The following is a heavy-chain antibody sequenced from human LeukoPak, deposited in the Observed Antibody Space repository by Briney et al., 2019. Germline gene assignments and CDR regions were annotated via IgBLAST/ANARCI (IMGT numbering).Heavy chain of an antibody. CDR2: ISGYNDDT. D-gene: IGHD1/OR15-1a*01. CDR3: ARDTARTTTAGGPDY. CDR1: GDTFASYG. V-gene: IGHV1-18*01. Sequence: GPSAKVSCNASGDTFASYGIDWVRQASGQGLEWMGWISGYNDDTYYAQNLQGRVTMTTDTSTSTAYMELRSLSSDDTALYYCARDTARTTTAGGPDYWAQGTLVTVSS. J-gene: IGHJ4*02.